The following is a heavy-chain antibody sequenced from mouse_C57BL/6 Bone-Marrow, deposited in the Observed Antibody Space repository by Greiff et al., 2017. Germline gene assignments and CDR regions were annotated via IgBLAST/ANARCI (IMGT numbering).Heavy chain of an antibody. V-gene: IGHV3-6*01. Sequence: EVKLQESGPGLVKPSQYLSLTCSVTGYSITSGYYWNWIRQFPGNKLEWMGYISYDGSNNYNPSLKNRISITRDTSKNQFFLKLNSVTTEDTATYYCARRGRPTKWYFDVWGTGTTVTVSS. J-gene: IGHJ1*03. CDR3: ARRGRPTKWYFDV. CDR2: ISYDGSN. CDR1: GYSITSGYY. D-gene: IGHD2-10*01.